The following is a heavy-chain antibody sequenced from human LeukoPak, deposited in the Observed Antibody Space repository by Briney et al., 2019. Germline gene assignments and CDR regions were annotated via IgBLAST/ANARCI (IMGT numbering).Heavy chain of an antibody. CDR1: GGTFSSYA. V-gene: IGHV1-69*06. Sequence: GSSVKVSCKASGGTFSSYAISWVRQAPGQGLEWMGGIIPIFGTANYAQKFQGRGTITADKSTSTAYMELSSRRSEDTAVYYCARGPEDYYGSGSYLSNSWGYYYYYMDVWGKGTTVTVSS. J-gene: IGHJ6*03. CDR3: ARGPEDYYGSGSYLSNSWGYYYYYMDV. D-gene: IGHD3-10*01. CDR2: IIPIFGTA.